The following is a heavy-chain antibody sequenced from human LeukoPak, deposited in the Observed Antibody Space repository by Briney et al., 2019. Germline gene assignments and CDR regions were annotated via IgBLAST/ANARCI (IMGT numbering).Heavy chain of an antibody. D-gene: IGHD5-18*01. CDR1: GDSIRSNNYY. CDR2: IYDTGST. Sequence: PSETLSLTCTVSGDSIRSNNYYWGWIRQPPGKGLEWIGSIYDTGSTFYNPSLKSRVIISVDTSKNQFSLKLSSVTAADTAVYYCARVRRGYSYGYRFDYYYYYGMDVWGQGTTVTVSS. J-gene: IGHJ6*02. V-gene: IGHV4-39*01. CDR3: ARVRRGYSYGYRFDYYYYYGMDV.